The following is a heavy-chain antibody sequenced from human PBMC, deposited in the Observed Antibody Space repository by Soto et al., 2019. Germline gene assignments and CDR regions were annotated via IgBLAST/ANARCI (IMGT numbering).Heavy chain of an antibody. CDR1: GFTSSIYT. CDR2: IRGSGGST. Sequence: SVGSLRLSFAASGFTSSIYTMTLVRQAPRKGLEWVSAIRGSGGSTYYADSVKGRFTISRDNSKNTLYLQMNSLRAEDTAVYYCAKGEDIVATLFTFDPWGQGTLVTVSS. CDR3: AKGEDIVATLFTFDP. J-gene: IGHJ5*02. D-gene: IGHD5-12*01. V-gene: IGHV3-23*01.